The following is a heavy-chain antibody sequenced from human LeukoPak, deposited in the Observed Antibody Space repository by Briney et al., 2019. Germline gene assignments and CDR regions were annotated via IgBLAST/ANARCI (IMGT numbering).Heavy chain of an antibody. CDR3: ARWRRTMVRGVIINYFDY. CDR2: INPSGGST. Sequence: ASVKVSCKASGYTFTSYYMHWVRQAPGQGLEWMGIINPSGGSTSYAQKFQGRVTISVDTSKNQFSLKLSSVTAADTAVYYCARWRRTMVRGVIINYFDYWGQGTLVTVSS. J-gene: IGHJ4*02. D-gene: IGHD3-10*01. CDR1: GYTFTSYY. V-gene: IGHV1-46*01.